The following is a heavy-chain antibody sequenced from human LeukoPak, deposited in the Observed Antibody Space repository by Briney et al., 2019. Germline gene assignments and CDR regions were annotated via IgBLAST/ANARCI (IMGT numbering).Heavy chain of an antibody. Sequence: GASVKVSCKASGYTFTSYGISWVRQAPGQGLEWMGWISAYNGNTNYAQKLQGRVTMTTDISTSTAYMELRSLRSDDTAVYYCARDEYDYVWGSYRLIDYWGQGTLVTVSS. CDR2: ISAYNGNT. CDR3: ARDEYDYVWGSYRLIDY. D-gene: IGHD3-16*02. V-gene: IGHV1-18*01. J-gene: IGHJ4*02. CDR1: GYTFTSYG.